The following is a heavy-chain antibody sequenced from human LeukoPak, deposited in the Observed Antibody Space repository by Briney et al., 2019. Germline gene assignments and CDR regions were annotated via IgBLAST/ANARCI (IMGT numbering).Heavy chain of an antibody. CDR1: GGTFSSYA. CDR3: ASDRGGSLRGATDY. CDR2: IIPILGIA. D-gene: IGHD1-26*01. Sequence: GASVKVSCKASGGTFSSYAISWVRQAPGQGLEWMGRIIPILGIANYAQKFQGRVTITADKSTSTAYMELSSLRSEDTAVYYCASDRGGSLRGATDYWGQGTLVTVSS. V-gene: IGHV1-69*04. J-gene: IGHJ4*02.